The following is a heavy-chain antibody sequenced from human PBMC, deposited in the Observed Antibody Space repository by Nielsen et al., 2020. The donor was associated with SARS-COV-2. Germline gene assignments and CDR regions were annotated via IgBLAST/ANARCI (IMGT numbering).Heavy chain of an antibody. J-gene: IGHJ4*02. D-gene: IGHD3-22*01. V-gene: IGHV3-74*01. CDR3: VRVRDDGYYYDTGPFDY. CDR1: EFTFRNYG. Sequence: GESLKISCAASEFTFRNYGMNWVRQAPGKGLAWVAHINSDGSRTTYADSVKGRFTISRDNAENTAYLEMNSLTADDTAVYYCVRVRDDGYYYDTGPFDYWGQGTLVTVSS. CDR2: INSDGSRT.